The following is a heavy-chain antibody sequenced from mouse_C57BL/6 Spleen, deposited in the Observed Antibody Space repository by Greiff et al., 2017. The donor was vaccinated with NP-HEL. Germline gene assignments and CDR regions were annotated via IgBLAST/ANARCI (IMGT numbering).Heavy chain of an antibody. D-gene: IGHD4-1*02. J-gene: IGHJ2*01. CDR3: ARRSNWGGVLDY. CDR1: GYSITSGYY. V-gene: IGHV3-6*01. Sequence: DVKLQESGPGLVKPSQSLSLTCSVTGYSITSGYYWNWIRQFPGNKLEWMGYISYDGSNNYNPSLKNRISITRDTSKNQFFLKLNSVTTEDTATYYCARRSNWGGVLDYWGQGTTLTVSS. CDR2: ISYDGSN.